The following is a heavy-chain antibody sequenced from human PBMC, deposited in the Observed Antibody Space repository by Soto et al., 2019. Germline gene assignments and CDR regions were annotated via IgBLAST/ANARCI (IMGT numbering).Heavy chain of an antibody. CDR1: GYTFTGYY. D-gene: IGHD2-15*01. V-gene: IGHV1-46*03. Sequence: GASVKVSCEASGYTFTGYYMHWVRQAPGQGLEWMGIINPSGGSTSYAQKFQGRVTMTRGTSTSTVYMELSSLRSEDTAVYYCARNLVVVAGSWFDPWGQGTLVTVSS. J-gene: IGHJ5*02. CDR2: INPSGGST. CDR3: ARNLVVVAGSWFDP.